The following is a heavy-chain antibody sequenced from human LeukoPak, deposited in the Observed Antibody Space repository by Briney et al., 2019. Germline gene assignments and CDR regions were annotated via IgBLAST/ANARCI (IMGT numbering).Heavy chain of an antibody. Sequence: ASVKVSCKASGYTFTSYDINWVRQATGQGLEWMGWMNPNSGNTGYAQKFQGRVTMTRNTSISTAYMELRSLRSHDTAVYYCARSGIAAPWAYWGQGTLVTVSS. V-gene: IGHV1-8*01. CDR3: ARSGIAAPWAY. CDR1: GYTFTSYD. J-gene: IGHJ4*02. D-gene: IGHD6-13*01. CDR2: MNPNSGNT.